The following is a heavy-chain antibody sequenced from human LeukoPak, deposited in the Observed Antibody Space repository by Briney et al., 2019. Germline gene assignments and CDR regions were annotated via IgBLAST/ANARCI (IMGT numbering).Heavy chain of an antibody. V-gene: IGHV3-74*01. J-gene: IGHJ4*02. CDR3: ATKPPGR. Sequence: GGSLRLSCAASGFTFSSYWMHWVRHTPGKGLVWVSRIKGDGSSTSYADSVKGRFTISRDNSKNTLYLQMNSLRAEDTAVYYCATKPPGRWGQGTLVTVSS. CDR1: GFTFSSYW. D-gene: IGHD1-26*01. CDR2: IKGDGSST.